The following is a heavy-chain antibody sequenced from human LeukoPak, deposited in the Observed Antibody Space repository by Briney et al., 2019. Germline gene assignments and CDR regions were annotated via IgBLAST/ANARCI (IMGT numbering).Heavy chain of an antibody. J-gene: IGHJ4*02. CDR2: IRYDGSNK. CDR3: ARDDKYGSGSYQSNY. CDR1: GFTFSYYG. V-gene: IGHV3-30*02. Sequence: PGGSLRLSCAASGFTFSYYGMHWVRQAPGKGLEWVTFIRYDGSNKYYADSVKGRFTISRDNSKNTLYLQMNSLRAEDTAVYYCARDDKYGSGSYQSNYWGQGTLVTVSS. D-gene: IGHD3-10*01.